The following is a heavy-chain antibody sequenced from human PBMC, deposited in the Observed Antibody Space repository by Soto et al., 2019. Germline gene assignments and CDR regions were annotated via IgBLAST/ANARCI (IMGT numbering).Heavy chain of an antibody. V-gene: IGHV3-30*18. CDR2: ISYDGSKK. Sequence: QARLVESGGGVVQPGRSLRLSCEASGLTFSAYGMHWVRQAPGKGLEWVATISYDGSKKYFGDSVKGRFTICRDNSKSTLYLEMNSLRTEDTEVYYCAKASHCNKGRCSLGLIGDRAFDIWGQGTMVTVSS. CDR1: GLTFSAYG. D-gene: IGHD2-8*01. CDR3: AKASHCNKGRCSLGLIGDRAFDI. J-gene: IGHJ3*02.